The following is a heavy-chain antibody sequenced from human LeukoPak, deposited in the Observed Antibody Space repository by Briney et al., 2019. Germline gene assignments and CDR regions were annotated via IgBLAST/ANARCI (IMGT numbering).Heavy chain of an antibody. D-gene: IGHD3-16*02. CDR2: INHSGST. CDR1: GGSFSGYY. CDR3: ARGRTYDYVWGSYRYEYFDY. J-gene: IGHJ4*02. Sequence: PSETLSLTCAVYGGSFSGYYWSWIRQPPGKGLEWIGEINHSGSTNYNPSLKSRVTISVDTSKNQFSLKLSSVTAADTAVYYCARGRTYDYVWGSYRYEYFDYWGQGTLVTVSS. V-gene: IGHV4-34*01.